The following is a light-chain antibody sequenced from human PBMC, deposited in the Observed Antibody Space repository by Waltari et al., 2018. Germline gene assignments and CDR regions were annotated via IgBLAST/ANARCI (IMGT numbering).Light chain of an antibody. V-gene: IGKV1-5*03. J-gene: IGKJ2*01. Sequence: DLQMTQSPSTLSASGGDRVTLTCRASQSFSSWLAWYQQKPGKAPKLLIYEASTLESGLPSRFSGSGSGTEFTLTISSLQPDDSATYFCQQYNRYPYTFGQGTKLEIK. CDR1: QSFSSW. CDR2: EAS. CDR3: QQYNRYPYT.